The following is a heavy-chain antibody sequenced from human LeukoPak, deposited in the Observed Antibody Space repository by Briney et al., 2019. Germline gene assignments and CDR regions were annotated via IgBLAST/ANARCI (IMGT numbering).Heavy chain of an antibody. D-gene: IGHD2-2*01. Sequence: KTSETLSLTCTVSGGSISSHYWSWIRQPPGKGLEWIGYIYYSGSTNYNPSLKSRVTISVDTSKNQFSLKLSSVTAADTAVYYCARSGMGSSTYYYYYMDVWGKGTTVTVSS. J-gene: IGHJ6*03. V-gene: IGHV4-59*11. CDR3: ARSGMGSSTYYYYYMDV. CDR2: IYYSGST. CDR1: GGSISSHY.